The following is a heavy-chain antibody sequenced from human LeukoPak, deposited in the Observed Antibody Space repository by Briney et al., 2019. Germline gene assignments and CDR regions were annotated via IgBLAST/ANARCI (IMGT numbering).Heavy chain of an antibody. Sequence: ASVKVSCKASGYSFTSFGITWVRQAPGQGLEWMGWISRHNGNTDYAQRFRGRVTLTIETSTTTADMELRNLIPDDTAVYYCARHYLGSGSEDYWGQGTLVSVSS. CDR1: GYSFTSFG. CDR2: ISRHNGNT. J-gene: IGHJ4*02. D-gene: IGHD3-10*01. V-gene: IGHV1-18*01. CDR3: ARHYLGSGSEDY.